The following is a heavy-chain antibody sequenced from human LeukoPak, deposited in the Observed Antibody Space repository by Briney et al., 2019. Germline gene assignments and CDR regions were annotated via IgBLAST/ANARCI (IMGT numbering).Heavy chain of an antibody. CDR2: IYYSGST. V-gene: IGHV4-59*01. CDR1: GGSISSYY. Sequence: SETLSLTCTVSGGSISSYYWSWIRQPPGKGVEWIGYIYYSGSTNYNPSLKSRVTISVDTSKNQFSLKLSSVTAADTAVYYCARGPTMVRGVTHYYYYYGMDVWGQGTTVTISS. CDR3: ARGPTMVRGVTHYYYYYGMDV. J-gene: IGHJ6*02. D-gene: IGHD3-10*01.